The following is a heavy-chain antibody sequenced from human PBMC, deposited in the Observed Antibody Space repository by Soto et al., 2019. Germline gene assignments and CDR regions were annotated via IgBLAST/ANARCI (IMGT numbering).Heavy chain of an antibody. CDR1: VGSISSGGYY. V-gene: IGHV4-31*03. J-gene: IGHJ6*02. CDR3: ARGGYYYYYGMDV. Sequence: SETLSLTCTVSVGSISSGGYYWSWIRQHPGKGLEWIGYIYYSGSTYYNPSLKSRVIILVDTSKNQFSLKLSSVTAADTAVYYCARGGYYYYYGMDVWGQGTTVTVSS. CDR2: IYYSGST.